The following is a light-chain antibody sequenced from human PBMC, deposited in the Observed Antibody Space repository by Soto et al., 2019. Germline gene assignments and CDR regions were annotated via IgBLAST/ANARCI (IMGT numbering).Light chain of an antibody. CDR1: QTISSS. Sequence: DIQMTQSPSSLSASVGDRVTITCRASQTISSSLNWYQQKPGTAPKLLIYTASRLQSGVPSRFSGSGSGTDFTLTISSLQPEDFTTYYCQQSYRTPWTFGQRTKVEIK. CDR3: QQSYRTPWT. CDR2: TAS. V-gene: IGKV1-39*01. J-gene: IGKJ1*01.